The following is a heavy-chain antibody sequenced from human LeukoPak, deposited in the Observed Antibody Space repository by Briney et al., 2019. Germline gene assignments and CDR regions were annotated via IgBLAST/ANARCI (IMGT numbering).Heavy chain of an antibody. V-gene: IGHV3-21*01. CDR1: GFTFSSYS. CDR2: ISSSSSYI. D-gene: IGHD4-17*01. CDR3: ARGNYGDSTYWYFDL. J-gene: IGHJ2*01. Sequence: GGSLRLSCAASGFTFSSYSMNWVRQAPGKGLEWVSSISSSSSYIYYADSVKGRFTISRDNAKNSLYLQMNSLRAEDTAVYYCARGNYGDSTYWYFDLWGRGTLVTVSS.